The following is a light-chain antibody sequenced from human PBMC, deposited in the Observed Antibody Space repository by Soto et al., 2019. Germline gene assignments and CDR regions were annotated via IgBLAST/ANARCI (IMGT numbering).Light chain of an antibody. CDR3: CSYAGRSTVV. Sequence: QSALTQPASVSGSPGQSITISCTGTSSDVGSYNLVSWYQQHPGKAPKLMIYEGSKRPSGVSNRFSGSKSGNTASLTISGLEAEYEADYYCCSYAGRSTVVFGGGTKVTVL. V-gene: IGLV2-23*01. J-gene: IGLJ2*01. CDR1: SSDVGSYNL. CDR2: EGS.